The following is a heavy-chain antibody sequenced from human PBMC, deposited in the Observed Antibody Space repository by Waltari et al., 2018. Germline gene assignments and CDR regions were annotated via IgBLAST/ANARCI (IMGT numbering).Heavy chain of an antibody. CDR1: GGSIPSNS. CDR3: ARHKAGTTADH. V-gene: IGHV4-59*08. CDR2: ISYSGST. J-gene: IGHJ4*02. D-gene: IGHD1-7*01. Sequence: QVQLQESGPGLVKPSETLSLTCTDSGGSIPSNSWIWIRQPPGKGLEWIGYISYSGSTNYDPSLKSRVTMSVDTSKNQFSLKLSSVTAADTAVYYCARHKAGTTADHWGQGTLVTVSS.